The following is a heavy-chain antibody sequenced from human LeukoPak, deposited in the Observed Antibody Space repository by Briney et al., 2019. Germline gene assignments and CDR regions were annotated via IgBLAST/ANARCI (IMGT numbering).Heavy chain of an antibody. J-gene: IGHJ4*02. CDR2: INPNSGGT. Sequence: ASVTVSFEASGYTFTDYYMHWVRQAPGQGLEWMGWINPNSGGTNYAQNFQGRVTMTRDTSISTAYMELSRLRSDDTAVYYCARDLEVWGQGTLVAVSS. CDR3: ARDLEV. V-gene: IGHV1-2*02. CDR1: GYTFTDYY.